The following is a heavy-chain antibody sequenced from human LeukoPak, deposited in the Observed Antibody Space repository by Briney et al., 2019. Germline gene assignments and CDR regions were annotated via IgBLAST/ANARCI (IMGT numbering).Heavy chain of an antibody. CDR1: GFTFSSYW. J-gene: IGHJ6*03. CDR3: AREGGLENKYYYYYYMDV. D-gene: IGHD2/OR15-2a*01. V-gene: IGHV3-7*01. Sequence: PGGSLRLSCAASGFTFSSYWMSWVRRAPGKGLEWVVNIKQDGSEKYYVDSVKGRFTISRDNAKNSLYLQMNSLRAEDTAVYYCAREGGLENKYYYYYYMDVWGKGTTVTVSS. CDR2: IKQDGSEK.